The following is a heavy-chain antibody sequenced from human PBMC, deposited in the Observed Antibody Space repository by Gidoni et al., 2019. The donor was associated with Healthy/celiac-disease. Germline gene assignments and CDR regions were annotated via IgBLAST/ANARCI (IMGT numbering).Heavy chain of an antibody. D-gene: IGHD6-6*01. J-gene: IGHJ4*02. V-gene: IGHV3-30-3*01. CDR2: LSYDGSNK. CDR3: AREYAEYSSSSTIDY. Sequence: QVQLVESGGGVVQPGRSLRRDCADSGLNVGSYAMHWGRQAPGKGLEWVAVLSYDGSNKYYADSVKGRFTISRDNSKNTLYLQMNSLRAEDTAVYYCAREYAEYSSSSTIDYWGQGTLVTVSS. CDR1: GLNVGSYA.